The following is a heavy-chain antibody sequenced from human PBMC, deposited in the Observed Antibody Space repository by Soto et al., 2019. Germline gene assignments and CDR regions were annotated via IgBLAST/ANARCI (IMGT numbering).Heavy chain of an antibody. V-gene: IGHV5-51*01. Sequence: GESLKISCQTSGFSFTHYWVGWVRQTPGKGLEWMGVIYPGDSEARYSPSFQGQVTLSADKSTNIAFLQLSSLKPSDTAIYFCAGALLPGDFSAFGGQGPLATV. CDR2: IYPGDSEA. CDR3: AGALLPGDFSAF. D-gene: IGHD3-3*01. CDR1: GFSFTHYW. J-gene: IGHJ4*02.